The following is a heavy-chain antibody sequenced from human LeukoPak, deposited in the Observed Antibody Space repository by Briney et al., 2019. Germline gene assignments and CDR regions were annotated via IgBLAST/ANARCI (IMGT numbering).Heavy chain of an antibody. V-gene: IGHV5-51*01. CDR1: GYSFTNYW. CDR3: ARVWLRAFDI. D-gene: IGHD3-16*01. CDR2: IYPEVSDT. J-gene: IGHJ3*02. Sequence: GQPLKISCKGSGYSFTNYWIAWWRKLPGKGLEWMGIIYPEVSDTRYSPSFQGQVTISADKAISTAYLQWSSLKASDTAMYYCARVWLRAFDIWGQGTMVTVSS.